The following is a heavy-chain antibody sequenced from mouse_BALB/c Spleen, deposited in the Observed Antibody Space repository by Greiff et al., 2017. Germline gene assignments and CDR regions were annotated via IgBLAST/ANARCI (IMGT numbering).Heavy chain of an antibody. CDR2: ISSGSSTI. J-gene: IGHJ1*01. Sequence: EVHLVESGGGLVQPGGSRKLSCAASGFTFSSFGMHWVRQAPEKGLEWVAYISSGSSTIYYADTVKGRFTISRDNPKNTLFLQMTSLRSEDTAMYYCATRGTMTSNLYWYFDVWGAGTTVTVSS. D-gene: IGHD3-3*01. V-gene: IGHV5-17*02. CDR3: ATRGTMTSNLYWYFDV. CDR1: GFTFSSFG.